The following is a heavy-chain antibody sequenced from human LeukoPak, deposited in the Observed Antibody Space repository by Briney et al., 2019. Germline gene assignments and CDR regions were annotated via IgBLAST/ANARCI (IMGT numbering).Heavy chain of an antibody. CDR2: IIGSSGST. J-gene: IGHJ4*02. V-gene: IGHV3-23*01. Sequence: GGSLRLSCVASGFSFNNYAMNWVRQAPGKGLEWVSLIIGSSGSTFYADSVKGRFTISRDKSKNTLYLQMNSLRADDTAVYYCAKGAYDYIEIAYFDYWGRGSLVTVSS. CDR1: GFSFNNYA. CDR3: AKGAYDYIEIAYFDY. D-gene: IGHD5-12*01.